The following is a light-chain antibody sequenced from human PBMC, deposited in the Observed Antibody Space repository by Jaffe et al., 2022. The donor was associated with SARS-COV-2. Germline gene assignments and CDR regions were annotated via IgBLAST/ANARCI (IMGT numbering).Light chain of an antibody. CDR2: WAS. CDR1: QSLLYKSLNF. V-gene: IGKV4-1*01. CDR3: QQYYSSPLT. Sequence: DIVMTQSPDSLAVSLGERATINCRSSQSLLYKSLNFLGWYQQKPGQPPKLLIYWASTRASGVPDRFSGSASGTDFSLTISSLQAEDVAVYFCQQYYSSPLTFGGGTKVEIK. J-gene: IGKJ4*01.